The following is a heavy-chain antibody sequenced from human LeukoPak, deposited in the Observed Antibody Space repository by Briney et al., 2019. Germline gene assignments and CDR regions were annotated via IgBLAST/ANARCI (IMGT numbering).Heavy chain of an antibody. CDR3: AKALEYYYYFGMDV. Sequence: PGGSLRLSCAASGFTFSSYWMHWVRQAPGKGLVWVSRINSDGSSTSYADSVKGRFTISRDNAKNTLYLQKNSLRLDDTAVYYCAKALEYYYYFGMDVWGQGTTVIVSS. D-gene: IGHD3-3*01. CDR2: INSDGSST. V-gene: IGHV3-74*01. J-gene: IGHJ6*02. CDR1: GFTFSSYW.